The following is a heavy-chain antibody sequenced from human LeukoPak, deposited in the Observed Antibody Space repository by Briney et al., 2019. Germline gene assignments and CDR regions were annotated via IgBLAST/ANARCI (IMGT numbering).Heavy chain of an antibody. J-gene: IGHJ6*03. CDR2: IYHSGST. CDR3: ARDLSGSMDV. V-gene: IGHV4-38-2*02. Sequence: SETLSLTCTVSGYSISSGYYWAWIRQPPGKGLEWIGSIYHSGSTYYNPSLKSRVTISVDTSKNQFSLKLTSVTAADTAVYYCARDLSGSMDVWGKGTTVTVSS. D-gene: IGHD6-25*01. CDR1: GYSISSGYY.